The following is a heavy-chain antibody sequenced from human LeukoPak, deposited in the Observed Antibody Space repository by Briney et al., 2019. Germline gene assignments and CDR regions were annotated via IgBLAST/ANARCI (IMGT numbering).Heavy chain of an antibody. CDR1: GGSNNSYC. Sequence: SETLSLTCTVSGGSNNSYCWSWIRQPPGKGLEWIGYTHPSGNTNYSPSLKSRVTISIDMSRNQFSLKLSSVTAADTAVYFCARSWAAKWELPGQFDSWGQGRLVTVSS. J-gene: IGHJ4*02. CDR3: ARSWAAKWELPGQFDS. CDR2: THPSGNT. D-gene: IGHD1-26*01. V-gene: IGHV4-4*09.